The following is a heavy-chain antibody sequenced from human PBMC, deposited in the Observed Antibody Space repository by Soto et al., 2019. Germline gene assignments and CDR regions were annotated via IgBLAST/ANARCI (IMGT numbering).Heavy chain of an antibody. CDR1: GFTFSSYS. J-gene: IGHJ3*02. Sequence: PGGSLRLSCAASGFTFSSYSMNWVRQAPGKGLEWVSYISSSSSTIYYADSVKGRFTISRDNAKNSLYLQMNSLRDEDTAVYYCARGRDRRCGVAGRGAFDIWGQGTMVTVSS. CDR2: ISSSSSTI. V-gene: IGHV3-48*02. D-gene: IGHD6-19*01. CDR3: ARGRDRRCGVAGRGAFDI.